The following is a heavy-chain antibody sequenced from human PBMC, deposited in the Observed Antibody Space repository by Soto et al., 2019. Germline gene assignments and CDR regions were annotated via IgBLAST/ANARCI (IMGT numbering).Heavy chain of an antibody. CDR3: ARSISTVTTAFQH. CDR1: GFTFSSYS. CDR2: ISSSSSSTI. Sequence: GGSLRLSCAASGFTFSSYSMNWVRQAPGKGLEWVSYISSSSSSTIYYADSVKGRFTISRDNAKNSLYLQMNSLRDEDTAVYYCARSISTVTTAFQHWGQGTLVTVSS. V-gene: IGHV3-48*02. D-gene: IGHD4-17*01. J-gene: IGHJ1*01.